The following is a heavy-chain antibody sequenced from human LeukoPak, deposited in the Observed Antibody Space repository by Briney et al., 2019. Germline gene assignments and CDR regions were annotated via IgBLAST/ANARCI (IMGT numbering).Heavy chain of an antibody. CDR2: INPNSGGT. V-gene: IGHV1-2*02. Sequence: ASVKVSCKASGHTFTDYYMHWVRQAPAQGFEWMGWINPNSGGTNYAQKFQGRVTMTRDTSISTAYMELTSLRSDDTAVYYCTRGLPIATRPAYYFDYWGQGTLVTVSS. CDR1: GHTFTDYY. J-gene: IGHJ4*02. CDR3: TRGLPIATRPAYYFDY. D-gene: IGHD6-6*01.